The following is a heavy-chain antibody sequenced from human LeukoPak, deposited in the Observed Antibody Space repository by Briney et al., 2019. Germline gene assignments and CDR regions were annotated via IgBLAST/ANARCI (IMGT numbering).Heavy chain of an antibody. Sequence: SETPSLTCTVSGGSISSHYWSWIRQPPGKGLEWVGYIYYSGSTNYNPSLKSRVTISVDPSKSQFSLKLRSVTAADTAVYYCARAGLRGYFDYWGQGSLVTVSS. J-gene: IGHJ4*02. V-gene: IGHV4-59*11. CDR1: GGSISSHY. CDR2: IYYSGST. D-gene: IGHD5-12*01. CDR3: ARAGLRGYFDY.